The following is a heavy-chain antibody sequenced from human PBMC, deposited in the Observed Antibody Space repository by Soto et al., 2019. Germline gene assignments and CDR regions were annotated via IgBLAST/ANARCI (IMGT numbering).Heavy chain of an antibody. Sequence: EVQLLESGGGLVQPGGSLRLSCAASGFTFSSYAMSWVLQAPGKGLEWVSAISGSGGSTYYADSVKGRFTISRDNSKNTLYLQMNSLRAEDTAVYYCEKGSTALGWFDPWGQGTLVTVSS. CDR3: EKGSTALGWFDP. V-gene: IGHV3-23*01. CDR2: ISGSGGST. CDR1: GFTFSSYA. J-gene: IGHJ5*02. D-gene: IGHD1-1*01.